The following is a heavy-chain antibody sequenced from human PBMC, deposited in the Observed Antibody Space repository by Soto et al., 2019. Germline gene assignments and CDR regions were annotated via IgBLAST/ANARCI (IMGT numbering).Heavy chain of an antibody. D-gene: IGHD3-22*01. Sequence: VGALRLSGAASGFTLSSDDMHWVRQAPGKGLEWVAVISYDGSNKYYADSVKGRFTISRDNSKNTLYLQMNSLRAEDTAVYYCAKDYGYYDSSGYSDYWGQGTLVTVSS. CDR1: GFTLSSDD. J-gene: IGHJ4*02. CDR3: AKDYGYYDSSGYSDY. V-gene: IGHV3-30*18. CDR2: ISYDGSNK.